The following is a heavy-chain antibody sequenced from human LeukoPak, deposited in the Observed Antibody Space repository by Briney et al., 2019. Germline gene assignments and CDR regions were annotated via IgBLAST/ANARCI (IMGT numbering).Heavy chain of an antibody. V-gene: IGHV4-34*01. CDR1: GESFSAYY. D-gene: IGHD2-2*01. CDR2: IDHSGSA. CDR3: ARVRTSSLLGYFYMDA. Sequence: SETLSLACGVYGESFSAYYWSSVRQPPARGVGWIGEIDHSGSANYNSSLKPRVTLSVDTSKKTFSLRLISVTAADTAVYFCARVRTSSLLGYFYMDAWGKGAMVTVSS. J-gene: IGHJ6*03.